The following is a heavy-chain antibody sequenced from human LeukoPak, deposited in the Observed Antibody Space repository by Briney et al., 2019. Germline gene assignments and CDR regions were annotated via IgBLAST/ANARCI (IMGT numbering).Heavy chain of an antibody. CDR2: MNPNSGNT. CDR3: ARGTPTYYYDSSGYPYYYYYGMDV. CDR1: GYTFTGYY. D-gene: IGHD3-22*01. J-gene: IGHJ6*02. V-gene: IGHV1-8*02. Sequence: ASVKVSCKASGYTFTGYYMHWARQATGQGLEWMGWMNPNSGNTGYAQKFQGRVTMTRNTSISTAYMELSSLRSEDTAVYYRARGTPTYYYDSSGYPYYYYYGMDVWGQGTTVTVSS.